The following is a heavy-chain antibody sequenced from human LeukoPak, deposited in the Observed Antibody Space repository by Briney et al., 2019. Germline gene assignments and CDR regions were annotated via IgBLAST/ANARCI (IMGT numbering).Heavy chain of an antibody. Sequence: GGSLRLSCATSGFTFRNYGMHWVRQAPGKGLEWVAIIYYDGSNQYYADSVKGRFTITRDNSKNTLNLQLNSLRAEDTAMYYCARDRGQSYFDYWGQGTVVTVSS. D-gene: IGHD3-10*01. CDR2: IYYDGSNQ. V-gene: IGHV3-33*01. J-gene: IGHJ4*02. CDR3: ARDRGQSYFDY. CDR1: GFTFRNYG.